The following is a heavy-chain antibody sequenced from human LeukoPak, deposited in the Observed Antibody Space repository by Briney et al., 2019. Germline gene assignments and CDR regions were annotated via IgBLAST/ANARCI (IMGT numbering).Heavy chain of an antibody. J-gene: IGHJ5*02. CDR1: GFSVSSTY. D-gene: IGHD3-10*01. Sequence: GGSLRLTCAAAGFSVSSTYMSWVRQAPGKGLEWVSLIYTSGSTFYADSVMGRFTISRDNSKNTLFLQMNSLRAEDSAVYYCTRDRAGTQSWVEFDLWGQGTLVTVSS. CDR3: TRDRAGTQSWVEFDL. V-gene: IGHV3-66*03. CDR2: IYTSGST.